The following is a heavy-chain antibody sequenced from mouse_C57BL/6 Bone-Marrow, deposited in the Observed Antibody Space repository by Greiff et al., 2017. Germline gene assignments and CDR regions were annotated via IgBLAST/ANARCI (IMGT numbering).Heavy chain of an antibody. V-gene: IGHV1-72*01. J-gene: IGHJ1*03. CDR2: IDPNCGGT. CDR1: GYTFTSYW. Sequence: QVQLQQPGAELVKPGASVKLSCKASGYTFTSYWMHWVKQRPGRGLEWIGRIDPNCGGTKYNEKFKGKATVTVDKTSSTAYMQLSSLASEDSAFCYSARGGPWDFDVWGTGTTVTVSA. CDR3: ARGGPWDFDV. D-gene: IGHD1-1*02.